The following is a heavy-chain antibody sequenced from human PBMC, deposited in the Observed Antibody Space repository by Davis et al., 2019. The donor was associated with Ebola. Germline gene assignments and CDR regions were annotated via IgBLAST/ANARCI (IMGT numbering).Heavy chain of an antibody. Sequence: GESLKISCAASGFTFSSYAMSWVRQAPGKGLEWVSAISGSGGSTYYADSVKGRFTISRDNSKNTLYLQMNSLRAEDTAVYYCAKDKAGDYVYYFDYWGQGTLVTVSS. D-gene: IGHD4-17*01. J-gene: IGHJ4*02. CDR1: GFTFSSYA. V-gene: IGHV3-23*01. CDR3: AKDKAGDYVYYFDY. CDR2: ISGSGGST.